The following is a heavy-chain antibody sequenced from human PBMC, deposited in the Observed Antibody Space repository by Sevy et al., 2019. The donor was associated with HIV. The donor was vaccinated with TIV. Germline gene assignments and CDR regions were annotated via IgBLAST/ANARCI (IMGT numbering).Heavy chain of an antibody. J-gene: IGHJ4*02. CDR2: LSATGGST. D-gene: IGHD2-21*01. V-gene: IGHV3-23*01. CDR3: AKAPRWWLSDPRCLDS. CDR1: GFTFSLYA. Sequence: GGSLRLACAASGFTFSLYAMNWVRRAPGKGLEWVSALSATGGSTDYADSVKGRFTASRDNSKNTVSLQMNSLRAEDTAIYYCAKAPRWWLSDPRCLDSWGQGTLVTVSS.